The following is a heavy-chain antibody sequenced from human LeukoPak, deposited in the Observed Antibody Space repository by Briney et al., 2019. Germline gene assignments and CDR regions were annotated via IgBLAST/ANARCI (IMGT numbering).Heavy chain of an antibody. CDR3: ARISCSRSSCYGVYDY. J-gene: IGHJ4*02. CDR2: IRQDGSEK. D-gene: IGHD2-15*01. CDR1: GFTFSDYW. Sequence: PGGSLRLSCAASGFTFSDYWMTWVRQAPGKGLEWVANIRQDGSEKYHVDSVKGRLTISRDNAKNSVYLQMNSLRAEDTAVYYCARISCSRSSCYGVYDYWGQGSLVTVSS. V-gene: IGHV3-7*01.